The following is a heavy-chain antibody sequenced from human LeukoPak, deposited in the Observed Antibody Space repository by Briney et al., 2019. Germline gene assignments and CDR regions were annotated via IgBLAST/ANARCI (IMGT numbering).Heavy chain of an antibody. CDR1: GFTFGDYP. Sequence: PGRSLRLSCGASGFTFGDYPMSWVRQAPGKGLEWVGFIRSKTYGGTTEYAASVKGRFTISRDDSKSIAYLQMSSLKTEDTAVYFCTSSMRAGYYYYGIDVWGQGTTVTVSS. CDR3: TSSMRAGYYYYGIDV. J-gene: IGHJ6*02. V-gene: IGHV3-49*04. CDR2: IRSKTYGGTT.